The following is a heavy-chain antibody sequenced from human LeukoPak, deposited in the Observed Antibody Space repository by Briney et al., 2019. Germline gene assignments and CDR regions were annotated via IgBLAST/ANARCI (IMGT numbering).Heavy chain of an antibody. CDR3: ARDLVVVVAATPGY. Sequence: GASVKVSCKASGYTFTSYGISWVRQAPGQGLEWMGWISAYNGNTNYAQKLQGRVTMTTDTSTSTAYMELRSLRSDDTAVYYCARDLVVVVAATPGYWGQGTLVTVSS. J-gene: IGHJ4*02. D-gene: IGHD2-15*01. CDR2: ISAYNGNT. CDR1: GYTFTSYG. V-gene: IGHV1-18*01.